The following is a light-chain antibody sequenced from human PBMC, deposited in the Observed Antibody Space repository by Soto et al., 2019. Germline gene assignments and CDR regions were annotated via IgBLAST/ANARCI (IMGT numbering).Light chain of an antibody. Sequence: EIVMTQSPATLSVSPGERATLSCRASQSVSSNLAWFQQKPGQAPRLLIYGASTRATGVPDRFSGSGSGTDFTLTISSLQSEDFAVYYCQEYDNWPPVTFGGGTKVDI. CDR1: QSVSSN. J-gene: IGKJ4*01. CDR2: GAS. CDR3: QEYDNWPPVT. V-gene: IGKV3-15*01.